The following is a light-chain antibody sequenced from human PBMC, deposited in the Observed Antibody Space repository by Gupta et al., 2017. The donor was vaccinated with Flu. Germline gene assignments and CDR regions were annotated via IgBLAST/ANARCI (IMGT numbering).Light chain of an antibody. V-gene: IGLV2-23*02. Sequence: QSALTQPASVSGSPGQSITIFCTWTSSDVGNYNLVSWYQQHPGKAPKLVIYEVTKRPSGVSNHFSGSKSGNTASLTISGLQVEDEADYYCSSYAGSSTHVFGTGTKVTVL. J-gene: IGLJ1*01. CDR2: EVT. CDR3: SSYAGSSTHV. CDR1: SSDVGNYNL.